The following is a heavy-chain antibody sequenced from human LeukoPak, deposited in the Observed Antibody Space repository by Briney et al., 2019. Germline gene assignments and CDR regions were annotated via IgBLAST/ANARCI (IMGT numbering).Heavy chain of an antibody. CDR1: GFTFSSYE. CDR2: ISSSGSTI. D-gene: IGHD6-13*01. CDR3: ARSGTAADWLFDY. V-gene: IGHV3-48*03. J-gene: IGHJ4*02. Sequence: GSLRLSCAASGFTFSSYEMNWVRQAPGKGLEWVSYISSSGSTIYYADSVKGRFTISRDNAKNSLYLQMNSLRAEDTAVYYCARSGTAADWLFDYWGQGTLVTVSS.